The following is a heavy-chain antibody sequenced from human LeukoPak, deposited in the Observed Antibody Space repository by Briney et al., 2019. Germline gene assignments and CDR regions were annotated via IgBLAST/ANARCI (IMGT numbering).Heavy chain of an antibody. CDR1: GYSFSGNW. J-gene: IGHJ4*02. CDR2: IYPGDSDT. Sequence: GESLKISCKGSGYSFSGNWIGWVRQMPGKGLEWMGIIYPGDSDTRYSPSSQGQVTISVDKSSATAYLQWSSLKASDTAMYYCARHMGGHHQQPDYWGQGTLVTVSS. V-gene: IGHV5-51*01. D-gene: IGHD6-13*01. CDR3: ARHMGGHHQQPDY.